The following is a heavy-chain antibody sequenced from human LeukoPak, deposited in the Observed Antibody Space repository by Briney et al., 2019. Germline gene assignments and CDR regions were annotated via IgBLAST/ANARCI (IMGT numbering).Heavy chain of an antibody. CDR2: MYYSGST. J-gene: IGHJ5*02. D-gene: IGHD3-22*01. Sequence: KPSETLSLTCTVSGGSISSGDYYWSWIRQPPGKGLEWIAYMYYSGSTYYNPSLKSRVTMSADTSKNQLSLKLSSVTAADTAVYYCARPSHYDSMIDPWGQGILVTVSS. CDR1: GGSISSGDYY. V-gene: IGHV4-30-4*01. CDR3: ARPSHYDSMIDP.